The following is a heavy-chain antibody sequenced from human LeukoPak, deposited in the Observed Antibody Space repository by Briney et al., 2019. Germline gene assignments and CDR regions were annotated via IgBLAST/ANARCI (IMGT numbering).Heavy chain of an antibody. Sequence: GGSLRLSCAASGIAFSRFAMSWVRQAPGKGLEWVSIVSESGDITHYAESVRGRFTISRDNSKNTLYLEMNRLRSDDTAIYYCAKDIAQGYTFGTIEEDYWGQGTLVTVAS. V-gene: IGHV3-23*01. CDR2: VSESGDIT. CDR3: AKDIAQGYTFGTIEEDY. D-gene: IGHD5-12*01. CDR1: GIAFSRFA. J-gene: IGHJ4*02.